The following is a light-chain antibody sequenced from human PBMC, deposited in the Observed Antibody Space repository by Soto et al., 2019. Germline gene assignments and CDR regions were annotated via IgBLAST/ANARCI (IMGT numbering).Light chain of an antibody. CDR3: QKYSSVPV. CDR1: QGIRNF. Sequence: DIQMTQSPTSLSASVGDRVTITCRASQGIRNFVAWYQQKPGKAPKLLIYAASTLQSGVPSRFSGSGSGTDFTLTINCLQPEDVATYSCQKYSSVPVFGPGTKLEIK. V-gene: IGKV1-27*01. J-gene: IGKJ3*01. CDR2: AAS.